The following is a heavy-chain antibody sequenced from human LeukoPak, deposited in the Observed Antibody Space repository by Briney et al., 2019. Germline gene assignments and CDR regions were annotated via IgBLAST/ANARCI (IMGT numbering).Heavy chain of an antibody. V-gene: IGHV5-51*01. CDR2: IYPGDPDT. D-gene: IGHD1-14*01. CDR3: ARQLTEPDFDY. Sequence: MGIIYPGDPDTRYSLSFQGQVTISADKSISTAYLQWSSLKASDTAMYYCARQLTEPDFDYWGQGTLVTVSS. J-gene: IGHJ4*02.